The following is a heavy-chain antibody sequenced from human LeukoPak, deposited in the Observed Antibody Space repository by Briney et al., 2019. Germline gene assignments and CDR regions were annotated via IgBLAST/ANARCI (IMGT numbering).Heavy chain of an antibody. CDR2: INPSGGST. V-gene: IGHV1-46*01. CDR1: GYTFTSYY. Sequence: ASVKVSCRASGYTFTSYYMHWVRQAPGQGLEWMGIINPSGGSTSYAQKFQGRVTMTGDTSTSTVYMELSSLRSEDTAVYYCARDPGIAVAGPPYWYFDLWGRGTLVTVSS. J-gene: IGHJ2*01. D-gene: IGHD6-19*01. CDR3: ARDPGIAVAGPPYWYFDL.